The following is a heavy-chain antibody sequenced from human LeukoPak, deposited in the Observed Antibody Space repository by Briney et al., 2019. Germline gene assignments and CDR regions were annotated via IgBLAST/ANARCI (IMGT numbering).Heavy chain of an antibody. Sequence: PSETLSLTCTVSGGSISSGGYYWSWIRQHPGKGLEWIGYIYYSGSTNYNPSLKSRVTISVDTSKNQFSLKLSSVTAADTAVYYCARGTDWFGVSKMSGGMDVWGQGTTVTVSS. CDR3: ARGTDWFGVSKMSGGMDV. CDR1: GGSISSGGYY. D-gene: IGHD3-10*01. J-gene: IGHJ6*02. V-gene: IGHV4-61*08. CDR2: IYYSGST.